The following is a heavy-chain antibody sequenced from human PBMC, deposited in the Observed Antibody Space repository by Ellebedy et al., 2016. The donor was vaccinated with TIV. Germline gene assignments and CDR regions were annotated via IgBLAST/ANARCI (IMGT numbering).Heavy chain of an antibody. D-gene: IGHD1-26*01. V-gene: IGHV3-48*01. Sequence: PGGSLRLSCAASKFTFSTYPMNWVRQALGKGLEWVSYISGSSTTIYYADSLKGRFTISRDNAQNSLFLQMNSLRGEDTAVYYCARGVVGAPDTFDIWGQGTMVTVSS. J-gene: IGHJ3*02. CDR1: KFTFSTYP. CDR3: ARGVVGAPDTFDI. CDR2: ISGSSTTI.